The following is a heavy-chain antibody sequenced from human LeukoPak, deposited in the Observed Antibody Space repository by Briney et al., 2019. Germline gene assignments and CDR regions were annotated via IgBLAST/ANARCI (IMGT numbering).Heavy chain of an antibody. CDR3: ASGRGGNSIDY. D-gene: IGHD4-23*01. V-gene: IGHV1/OR15-1*01. Sequence: ASVKVSCKASGYIFTDYYMHWVRQAPGQELGWMGRINPNSGGTNYAQKFQGRVTMTRDTSISTAYTELSSLRSEDTATYYCASGRGGNSIDYWGQGTLVTVSS. CDR2: INPNSGGT. J-gene: IGHJ4*02. CDR1: GYIFTDYY.